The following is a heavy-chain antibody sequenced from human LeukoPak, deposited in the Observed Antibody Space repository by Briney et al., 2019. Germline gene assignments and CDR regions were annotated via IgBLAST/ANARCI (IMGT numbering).Heavy chain of an antibody. D-gene: IGHD3-3*01. V-gene: IGHV3-23*01. Sequence: PGGSLRLSCAASGFTFSSYAMRWVRQAPGKGLEWVSTLNGSGGSTYYADSVKGLFTISRDNSKNTLYLQMNSLRAEDTAVYYCAKDLTIFGVVLIVLEDDYWGQGTLVTVSS. CDR1: GFTFSSYA. CDR3: AKDLTIFGVVLIVLEDDY. J-gene: IGHJ4*02. CDR2: LNGSGGST.